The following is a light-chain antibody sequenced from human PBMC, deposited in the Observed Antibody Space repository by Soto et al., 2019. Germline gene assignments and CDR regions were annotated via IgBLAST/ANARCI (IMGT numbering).Light chain of an antibody. CDR3: QQFNSFPLT. V-gene: IGKV1-12*01. J-gene: IGKJ4*01. CDR1: QGIRSW. Sequence: DIPMTLSPSSVSASVGDRVTSTCRASQGIRSWLAWYQQKPGKAPNLLIYAASSLQSGVPSRFSGSGSGTDFTLTISSLQPEDFATYYCQQFNSFPLTFGGGTKVEIK. CDR2: AAS.